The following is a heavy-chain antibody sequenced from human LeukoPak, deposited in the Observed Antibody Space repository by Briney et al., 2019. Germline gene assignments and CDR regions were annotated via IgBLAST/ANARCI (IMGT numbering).Heavy chain of an antibody. CDR3: ARDYSSGWSHAFDI. CDR1: GYTFTSYG. V-gene: IGHV1-2*02. J-gene: IGHJ3*02. D-gene: IGHD6-19*01. Sequence: ASVKVSCKASGYTFTSYGISWVRQAPGQGLEWMGWINPNSGGTNYAQKFQGRVTMTRDTSISTAYMELSRLRSDDTAVYYCARDYSSGWSHAFDIWGQGTMVTVSS. CDR2: INPNSGGT.